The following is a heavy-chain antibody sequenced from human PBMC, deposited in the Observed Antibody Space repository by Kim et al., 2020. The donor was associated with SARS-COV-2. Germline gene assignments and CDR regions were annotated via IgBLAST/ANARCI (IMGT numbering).Heavy chain of an antibody. Sequence: GGSLRLSWAASGFTFSSYGMHWVRQAPGKGLEWVAVISYDGSNKYYADSVKGRFTISRDNSKNTLYLQMNSLRAEDTAVYYCAKGDPAGALDYWGQGTLVTVSS. V-gene: IGHV3-30*18. CDR3: AKGDPAGALDY. D-gene: IGHD6-25*01. J-gene: IGHJ4*02. CDR2: ISYDGSNK. CDR1: GFTFSSYG.